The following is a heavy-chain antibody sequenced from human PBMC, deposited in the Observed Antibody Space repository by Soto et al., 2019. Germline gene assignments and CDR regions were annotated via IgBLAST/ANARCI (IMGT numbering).Heavy chain of an antibody. CDR3: AREPDIVVVTAIADAFDI. D-gene: IGHD2-21*02. J-gene: IGHJ3*02. Sequence: QVQLVESGGGVVQPGRSLRLSCAASGFTFSSYGMHWVRQAPGKGLEWVAVIWYDGSNKYYADSVKGRFTISRDNSKNTLYLQINSLRAEDTAVYYCAREPDIVVVTAIADAFDIWGQGTMVTVSS. CDR2: IWYDGSNK. V-gene: IGHV3-33*01. CDR1: GFTFSSYG.